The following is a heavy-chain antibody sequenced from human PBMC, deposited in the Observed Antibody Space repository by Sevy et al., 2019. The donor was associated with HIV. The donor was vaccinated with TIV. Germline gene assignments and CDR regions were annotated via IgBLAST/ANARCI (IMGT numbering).Heavy chain of an antibody. Sequence: GGSLRLSCAASGFTFSSYAMSWVRQAPGKGLEWVSAISGSGGSTYYAESVKGRFTISRDNSKKTLYLQMNSLRAEDTAVYYCAKGSVQDWFDPWGQGTLVTVSS. CDR1: GFTFSSYA. CDR3: AKGSVQDWFDP. CDR2: ISGSGGST. J-gene: IGHJ5*02. V-gene: IGHV3-23*01. D-gene: IGHD1-1*01.